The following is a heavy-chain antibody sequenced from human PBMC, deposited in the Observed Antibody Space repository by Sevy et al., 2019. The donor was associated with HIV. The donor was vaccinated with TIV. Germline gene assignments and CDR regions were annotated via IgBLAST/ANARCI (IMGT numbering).Heavy chain of an antibody. D-gene: IGHD6-6*01. J-gene: IGHJ6*02. Sequence: GESLKISCKGSGYSFTSYWIGWVRQMPGKGLEWMGIIYPGDSDTRYSPSFQGQVTISAAKSISTAYLQWSSLKASDTAMYYCARCHPYSSSSYYYYYYGMDVWGQGTTVTVSS. V-gene: IGHV5-51*01. CDR2: IYPGDSDT. CDR1: GYSFTSYW. CDR3: ARCHPYSSSSYYYYYYGMDV.